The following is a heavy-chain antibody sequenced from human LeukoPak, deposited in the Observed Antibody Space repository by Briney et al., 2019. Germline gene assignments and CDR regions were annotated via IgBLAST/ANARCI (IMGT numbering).Heavy chain of an antibody. Sequence: GGSLRLSCAASGFTFSSYSTNWVRQAPGKGLEWVSSISSSSSYIYYADSVKGRFTISRDNAKNSPYLQMNSLRAEDTAVYYCASQAYSSSWYYYWGQGTLVTVSS. J-gene: IGHJ4*02. CDR3: ASQAYSSSWYYY. CDR2: ISSSSSYI. D-gene: IGHD6-13*01. CDR1: GFTFSSYS. V-gene: IGHV3-21*01.